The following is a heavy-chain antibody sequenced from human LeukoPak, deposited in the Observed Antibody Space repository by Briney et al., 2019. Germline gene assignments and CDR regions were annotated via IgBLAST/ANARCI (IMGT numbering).Heavy chain of an antibody. CDR3: ARSAMRIYHDPKTDY. J-gene: IGHJ4*02. CDR1: GFTFSTYT. CDR2: ISASGGTT. Sequence: GGSLRLSCTASGFTFSTYTMTWVRQAPGKGLEWVSGISASGGTTYYADSVKGRFTISRDNSKNTLFLQMNSLRVEDTAAYYCARSAMRIYHDPKTDYWGQGTPVTVSS. V-gene: IGHV3-23*01. D-gene: IGHD2-2*01.